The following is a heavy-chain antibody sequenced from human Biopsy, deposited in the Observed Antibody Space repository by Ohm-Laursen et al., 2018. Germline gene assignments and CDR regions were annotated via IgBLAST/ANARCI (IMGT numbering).Heavy chain of an antibody. CDR2: IHYTGHI. D-gene: IGHD5-12*01. V-gene: IGHV4-59*08. CDR1: GDTISTYY. J-gene: IGHJ2*01. CDR3: ARNRVDVVKVTTIGWNFDL. Sequence: TLSLTCTVSGDTISTYYWNWIRQTPGKGLEWIGYIHYTGHIRINPSLNSRATISVDTSKDQFPLNVSSLTAADTAIYYCARNRVDVVKVTTIGWNFDLWGRGTLVTVS.